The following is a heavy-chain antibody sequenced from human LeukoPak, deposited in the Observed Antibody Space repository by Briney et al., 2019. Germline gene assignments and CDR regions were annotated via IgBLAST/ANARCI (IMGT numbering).Heavy chain of an antibody. CDR2: ISAYNGNT. D-gene: IGHD3-10*01. V-gene: IGHV1-18*04. CDR3: AREREFGYMDV. J-gene: IGHJ6*03. Sequence: ASVKVSCKASGYTFTSYGISWVRQAPGKGLEWMGCISAYNGNTNYAQKLQGRVTMTTDTSTSTGYMGLRSLRSDDTAVYYCAREREFGYMDVWGKGTTVTVSS. CDR1: GYTFTSYG.